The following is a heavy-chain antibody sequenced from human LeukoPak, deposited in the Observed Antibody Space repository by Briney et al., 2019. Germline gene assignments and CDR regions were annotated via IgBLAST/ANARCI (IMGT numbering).Heavy chain of an antibody. V-gene: IGHV3-30*04. CDR2: ISYDGSNK. CDR3: AREYEGYCSGGSCFRGTYNWFDP. D-gene: IGHD2-15*01. CDR1: GFTFSRYA. J-gene: IGHJ5*02. Sequence: PGGSLRLSCAASGFTFSRYAMHWVRQAPGKGLERVAVISYDGSNKYYVDSVKGRFTISRDNSKNKLYLQMNSLRVEDTAVYYCAREYEGYCSGGSCFRGTYNWFDPWGQGTLVTVSS.